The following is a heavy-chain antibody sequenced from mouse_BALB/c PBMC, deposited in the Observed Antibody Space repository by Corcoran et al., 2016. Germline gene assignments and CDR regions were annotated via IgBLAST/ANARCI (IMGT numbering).Heavy chain of an antibody. D-gene: IGHD1-1*01. CDR1: GYTFTDYT. CDR3: ASPYYYGSGYVDY. Sequence: EVQLQQSGPELVKPGASVKISCQTSGYTFTDYTMHWVKQSHGKSLEWIGGINPNNGGTSYNQKFKGKATLTVDQSSSTAYMELRSLTSEDSAVYYCASPYYYGSGYVDYWGQGTTLTVSS. J-gene: IGHJ2*01. CDR2: INPNNGGT. V-gene: IGHV1-18*01.